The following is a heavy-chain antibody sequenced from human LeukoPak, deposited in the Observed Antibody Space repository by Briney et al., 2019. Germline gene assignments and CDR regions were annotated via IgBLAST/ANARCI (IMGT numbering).Heavy chain of an antibody. CDR2: ISSSGSTI. CDR1: GFTFSSYE. J-gene: IGHJ4*02. V-gene: IGHV3-48*03. Sequence: GGSLRLSCAASGFTFSSYEMNWVRQAPGKGLEWVSYISSSGSTIYYAESVKDRLTISRDNAKNSLYLQMNSLRADDTAVYYCARERFGDLLDYWGRGPLVTVSS. CDR3: ARERFGDLLDY. D-gene: IGHD3-10*01.